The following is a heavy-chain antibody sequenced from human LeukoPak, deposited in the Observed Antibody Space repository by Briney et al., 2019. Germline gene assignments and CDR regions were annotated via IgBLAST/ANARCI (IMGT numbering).Heavy chain of an antibody. CDR1: GFTFSSYS. J-gene: IGHJ4*02. D-gene: IGHD3-3*01. CDR3: ARDRTDYDFWSGYYTLSYFDY. CDR2: ISSSSSYI. V-gene: IGHV3-21*01. Sequence: GGSLRLSCAASGFTFSSYSMNWVRQAPGKGLEWVSSISSSSSYIYYADSVKGRFTISRDNAKNSLYLQINSLRAEDTAVYYCARDRTDYDFWSGYYTLSYFDYWGQGTLVTVSS.